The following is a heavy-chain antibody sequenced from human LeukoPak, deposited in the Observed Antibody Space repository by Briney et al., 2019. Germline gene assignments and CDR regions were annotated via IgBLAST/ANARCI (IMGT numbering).Heavy chain of an antibody. J-gene: IGHJ4*02. V-gene: IGHV3-23*01. CDR1: GFTFSTYA. D-gene: IGHD2-2*01. CDR2: ISGSGGTT. CDR3: AKDSCSSSSCYWDC. Sequence: GGSLRLSCAASGFTFSTYAMTWVRQAPGKGLEWVSVISGSGGTTYYADSAKGRFTISRDNSKNTLYLQMNSLRAEDTAVYYCAKDSCSSSSCYWDCWGRGTLVTVSS.